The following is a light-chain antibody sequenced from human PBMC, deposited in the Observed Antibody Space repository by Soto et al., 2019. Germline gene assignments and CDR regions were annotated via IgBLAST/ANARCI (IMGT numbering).Light chain of an antibody. CDR2: AAS. Sequence: EIVLTQSPGTLSLSPGERATLSCRASRSLSSSYVVWYQQKPGQAPRLLIYAASRRATGIPDRFSVSGSATEYTLTISRLEPEDFAVYYCQQQGTFGQGTKLEIK. V-gene: IGKV3-20*01. CDR1: RSLSSSY. J-gene: IGKJ2*01. CDR3: QQQGT.